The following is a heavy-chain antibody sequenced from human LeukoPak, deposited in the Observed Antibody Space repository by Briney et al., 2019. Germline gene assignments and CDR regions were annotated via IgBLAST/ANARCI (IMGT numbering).Heavy chain of an antibody. J-gene: IGHJ6*03. CDR2: IYYSGST. CDR1: GGSISSHY. D-gene: IGHD3-16*01. V-gene: IGHV4-59*11. Sequence: PSETLSLTCFVSGGSISSHYWSWIRQPPGKGLEWIGYIYYSGSTNYNPSLRSRVTISVDTSKNQFSLKLSSVTAADTAVYYCARGGGSYYYYYMDVWGKGTTVTVSS. CDR3: ARGGGSYYYYYMDV.